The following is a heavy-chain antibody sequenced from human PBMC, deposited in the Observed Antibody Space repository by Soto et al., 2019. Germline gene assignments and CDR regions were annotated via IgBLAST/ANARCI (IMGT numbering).Heavy chain of an antibody. D-gene: IGHD4-17*01. CDR1: GGSISDSSHY. Sequence: QVLLQESGPGLVKPSETLSLTCTVSGGSISDSSHYWAWIRQPPGKGLEWIATINYSGRTYYNPSLRSRVTISVDTSRDPFSLNLNSVTAADTAVYYCARHFGNYGDWAFDFWGQGTLVTVSS. V-gene: IGHV4-39*01. CDR3: ARHFGNYGDWAFDF. J-gene: IGHJ4*02. CDR2: INYSGRT.